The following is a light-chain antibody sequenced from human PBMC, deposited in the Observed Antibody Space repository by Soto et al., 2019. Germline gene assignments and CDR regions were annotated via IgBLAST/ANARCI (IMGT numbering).Light chain of an antibody. J-gene: IGKJ4*01. V-gene: IGKV1-9*01. CDR2: AAS. CDR1: QGISSY. CDR3: QQRNSYPLT. Sequence: DIQLTQSPSFLSASVGDRVTITCRASQGISSYLAWYQQKPGKAPKLLIYAASTLQTGVPSRFSGSGSGTEFSLTISSLQTEDFATYSCQQRNSYPLTFGGGTKLEIK.